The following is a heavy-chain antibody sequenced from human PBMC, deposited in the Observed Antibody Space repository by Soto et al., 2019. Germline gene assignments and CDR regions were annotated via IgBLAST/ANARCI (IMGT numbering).Heavy chain of an antibody. CDR1: GFNFGNFG. CDR2: ISNDENIK. CDR3: ARGLRGVLDY. D-gene: IGHD5-12*01. V-gene: IGHV3-33*01. J-gene: IGHJ4*02. Sequence: GGSLRLSCVASGFNFGNFGMHWVRQAPGKGLEWLTVISNDENIKQDSVRGRFAIARDNSRNTLYLHLTSLRAEDTAIYYCARGLRGVLDYWGQGTLVTVSS.